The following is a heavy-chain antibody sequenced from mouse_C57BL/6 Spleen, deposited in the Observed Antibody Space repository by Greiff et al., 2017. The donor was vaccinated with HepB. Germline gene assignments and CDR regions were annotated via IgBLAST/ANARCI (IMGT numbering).Heavy chain of an antibody. J-gene: IGHJ3*01. CDR3: ARENYDYDGRAWFAY. Sequence: LQESGPELVKPGASVKISCKASGYAFSSSWMNWVKQRPGKGLEWIGRIYPGDGDTNYNGKFKGKATLTADKSSSTAYMQLSSLTSEDSAVYFCARENYDYDGRAWFAYWGQGTLVTVSA. CDR1: GYAFSSSW. CDR2: IYPGDGDT. V-gene: IGHV1-82*01. D-gene: IGHD2-4*01.